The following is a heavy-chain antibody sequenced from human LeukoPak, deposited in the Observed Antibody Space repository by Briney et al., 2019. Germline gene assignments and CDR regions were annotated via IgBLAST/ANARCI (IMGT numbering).Heavy chain of an antibody. CDR2: IIPIFGTA. CDR1: GGTFSSYA. D-gene: IGHD4-17*01. CDR3: ASAAERDYVADY. V-gene: IGHV1-69*13. Sequence: SVKVSCKASGGTFSSYAISWVRQAPGQGLEWMGGIIPIFGTANYAQKFQGRVTITADESTSTAYMELSSLRSEDTAVYYCASAAERDYVADYWGQGTLFTVSS. J-gene: IGHJ4*02.